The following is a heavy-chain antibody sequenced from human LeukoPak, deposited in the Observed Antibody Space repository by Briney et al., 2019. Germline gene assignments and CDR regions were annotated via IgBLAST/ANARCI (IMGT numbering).Heavy chain of an antibody. V-gene: IGHV4-59*01. CDR2: IYYSGST. CDR1: GGSISSYY. D-gene: IGHD1-26*01. J-gene: IGHJ5*02. Sequence: SETLSLACTVSGGSISSYYWSWIRQPPGKGLEWIGYIYYSGSTNYNPSLKSRVTIPVDTSKNQFSLKLSSVTAADTAVYYCARRIVGAIAPWGQGTLVTVSS. CDR3: ARRIVGAIAP.